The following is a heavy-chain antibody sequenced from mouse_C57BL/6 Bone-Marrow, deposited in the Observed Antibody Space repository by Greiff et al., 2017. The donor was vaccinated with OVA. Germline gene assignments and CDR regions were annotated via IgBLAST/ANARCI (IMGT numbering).Heavy chain of an antibody. CDR2: IDPANGNT. V-gene: IGHV14-3*01. D-gene: IGHD1-1*01. Sequence: EVQLQQSVAELVRPGASVKLSCTASGFTIKNTYMHWVKQRPEQGLEWIGRIDPANGNTKYAPKFQGKATITADTSSNTAYLQLSSLTSEDTAIYYCALIYYYGSSDLYYAMDYWGQGTSVTVSS. CDR1: GFTIKNTY. CDR3: ALIYYYGSSDLYYAMDY. J-gene: IGHJ4*01.